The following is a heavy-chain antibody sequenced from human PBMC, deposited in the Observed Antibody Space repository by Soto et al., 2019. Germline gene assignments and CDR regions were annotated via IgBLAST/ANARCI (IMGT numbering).Heavy chain of an antibody. J-gene: IGHJ3*01. CDR3: ARDSRYCTDSGCAIMRDAFDA. Sequence: QVLLQESGPGLVKPSGTLSLTCTVSHFSVTNNKYWSWVRQSPGKPLVWIGEIYHSGTTYYNPSLSSRVSMSMDKSKNQTSLILTCVTAAYTAVYYCARDSRYCTDSGCAIMRDAFDAWGQGTLVTVAS. D-gene: IGHD2-8*01. V-gene: IGHV4-4*02. CDR2: IYHSGTT. CDR1: HFSVTNNKY.